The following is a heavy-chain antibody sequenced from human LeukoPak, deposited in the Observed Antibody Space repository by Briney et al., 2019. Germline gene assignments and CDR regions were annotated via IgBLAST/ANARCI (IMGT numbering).Heavy chain of an antibody. J-gene: IGHJ4*02. Sequence: PGGSLRLSCAASGFTFSSYWMSWVRQAPGKGLEWVANIKQDGSEKYYVDSVKGRFTISRDNAKNSLYLQMNSLRAEDTAVYYCARERIHCSSTSCYGFYFDYWGQGTLVTVSS. CDR3: ARERIHCSSTSCYGFYFDY. D-gene: IGHD2-2*01. V-gene: IGHV3-7*01. CDR2: IKQDGSEK. CDR1: GFTFSSYW.